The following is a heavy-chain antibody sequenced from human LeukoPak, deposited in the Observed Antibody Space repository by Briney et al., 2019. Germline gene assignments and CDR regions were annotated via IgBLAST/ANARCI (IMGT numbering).Heavy chain of an antibody. CDR2: IYPGDSDT. D-gene: IGHD2-21*01. V-gene: IGHV5-51*01. J-gene: IGHJ3*02. CDR3: ARHDCGGDCARDDAFDI. CDR1: GYSFTSYW. Sequence: GESLKISRKGSGYSFTSYWIGWVRQMPGKGLEWMGIIYPGDSDTRYSPSFQGQVTISADKSISTAYLQWSSLKASDTAMYYCARHDCGGDCARDDAFDIWGQGTMVTVSS.